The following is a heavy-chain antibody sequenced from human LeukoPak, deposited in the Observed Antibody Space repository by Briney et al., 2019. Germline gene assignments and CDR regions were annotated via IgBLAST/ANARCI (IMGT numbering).Heavy chain of an antibody. V-gene: IGHV1-3*01. CDR1: GYTFTSYA. Sequence: ASVKVSCKASGYTFTSYAMHWVRQAPGQRLEWMGWINAGNGNTNYAQKLQGRVTMTTDTSTSTAYMELRSLRSDDTAVYYCARQGHYYDSSGYERAFDIWGQGTMVTVSS. D-gene: IGHD3-22*01. CDR3: ARQGHYYDSSGYERAFDI. CDR2: INAGNGNT. J-gene: IGHJ3*02.